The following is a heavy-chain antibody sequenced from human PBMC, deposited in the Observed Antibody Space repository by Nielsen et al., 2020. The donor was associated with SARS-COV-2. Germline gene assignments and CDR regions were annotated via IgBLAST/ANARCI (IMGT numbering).Heavy chain of an antibody. CDR3: ARTYYYGSGSHDAFDI. J-gene: IGHJ3*02. CDR2: INPSGGST. CDR1: GYTFTSYY. V-gene: IGHV1-46*01. D-gene: IGHD3-10*01. Sequence: ASVKVSCKASGYTFTSYYMHWVRQAAGQGLEWMGIINPSGGSTSYAQKFQGRVTMTRDTSTSTVYMELSSLRSEDTAVYYCARTYYYGSGSHDAFDIWGQGTMVTVSS.